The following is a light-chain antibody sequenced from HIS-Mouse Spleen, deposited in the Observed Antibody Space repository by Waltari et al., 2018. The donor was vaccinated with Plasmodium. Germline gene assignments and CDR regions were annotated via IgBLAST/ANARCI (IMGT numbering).Light chain of an antibody. V-gene: IGKV4-1*01. J-gene: IGKJ2*01. CDR1: QSVLYSSNNKNY. CDR3: QQYGSSYT. Sequence: DIVMTQSPDSLAVSLGGRATINCKSSQSVLYSSNNKNYLAWYQQKPGQPPKLLIYWASTRESGVPDRFSGSGSGTDFTLTISRLEPEDFAVYYCQQYGSSYTFGQGTKLEIK. CDR2: WAS.